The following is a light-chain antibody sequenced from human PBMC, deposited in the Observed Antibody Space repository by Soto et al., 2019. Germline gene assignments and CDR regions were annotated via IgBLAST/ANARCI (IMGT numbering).Light chain of an antibody. Sequence: EIVMTQSPATLSVSPGERATLSCRASQSVSSNLAWYQQKPGQAPRLLIYGASTRATGIPARFSGSGSGTEFNLTISSLQSEDCAVYFCQQYNSWLRTFGQGTKVEIK. V-gene: IGKV3-15*01. CDR1: QSVSSN. J-gene: IGKJ1*01. CDR2: GAS. CDR3: QQYNSWLRT.